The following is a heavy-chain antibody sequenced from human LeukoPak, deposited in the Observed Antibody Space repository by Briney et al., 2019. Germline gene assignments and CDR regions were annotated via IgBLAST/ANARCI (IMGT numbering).Heavy chain of an antibody. CDR3: ARDSGVGACLFCSAFDL. J-gene: IGHJ3*01. V-gene: IGHV1-69*13. CDR2: IIPIFGTA. CDR1: GGTFNNYT. D-gene: IGHD1-26*01. Sequence: GASVKVSCKASGGTFNNYTISWVRQAPGQGLEWMGGIIPIFGTANYAQKFQGRVTITADESTSTAYMELSSLRAEDTAVYYCARDSGVGACLFCSAFDLWGQGTMVTVSS.